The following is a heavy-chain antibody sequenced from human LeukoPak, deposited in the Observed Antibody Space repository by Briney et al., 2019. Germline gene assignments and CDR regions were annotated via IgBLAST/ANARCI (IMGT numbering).Heavy chain of an antibody. CDR2: IYYSGST. J-gene: IGHJ4*02. CDR1: GGSISSYY. CDR3: ARSVDIVATIWGN. D-gene: IGHD5-12*01. V-gene: IGHV4-59*01. Sequence: PSETLSLTCTVSGGSISSYYWSWIRQPPGKGLEWIGYIYYSGSTNYNPSLKSRVTISVDTSKNQFSLKLSSVTAADTAVHYCARSVDIVATIWGNWGQGTLVTVSS.